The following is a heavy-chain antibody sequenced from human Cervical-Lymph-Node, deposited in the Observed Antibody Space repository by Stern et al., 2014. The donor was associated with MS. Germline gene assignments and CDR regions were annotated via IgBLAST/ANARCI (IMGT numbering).Heavy chain of an antibody. D-gene: IGHD2-21*02. CDR1: GYNFTNYY. J-gene: IGHJ4*02. V-gene: IGHV1-46*01. Sequence: VQLVESGAEVKKPGASVNVSCKASGYNFTNYYIHWVRQAPGQGLEWMGIINPSNGDTSYAQKFQGRVTMTRDTSTTTVYMEVSSLRSEDTAVYYGARDVAMTRVFDYWGQGTLVTISS. CDR3: ARDVAMTRVFDY. CDR2: INPSNGDT.